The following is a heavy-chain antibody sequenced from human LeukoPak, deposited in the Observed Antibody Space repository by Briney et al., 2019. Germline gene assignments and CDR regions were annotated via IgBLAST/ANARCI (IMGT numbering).Heavy chain of an antibody. Sequence: GESLKISCKGSGYSFTSYWIGWVRQMPGKGLEWMGIIYPGDSDTRYSPSFQGQVTISADKSISTAYLQWSSLKASDTAMYYCARLLSRSGPRRTQSYYYYGMDVWGQGTTVTVSS. D-gene: IGHD6-19*01. CDR1: GYSFTSYW. J-gene: IGHJ6*02. V-gene: IGHV5-51*01. CDR2: IYPGDSDT. CDR3: ARLLSRSGPRRTQSYYYYGMDV.